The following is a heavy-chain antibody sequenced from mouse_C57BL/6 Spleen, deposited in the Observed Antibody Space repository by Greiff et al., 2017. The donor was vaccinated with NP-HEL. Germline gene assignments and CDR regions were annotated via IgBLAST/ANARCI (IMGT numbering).Heavy chain of an antibody. J-gene: IGHJ2*01. V-gene: IGHV1-64*01. CDR3: ARGGIRGGNSPFDY. D-gene: IGHD2-1*01. CDR1: GYTFTSYW. CDR2: IHPNSGST. Sequence: QVQLQQPGAELVKPGASVKLSCKASGYTFTSYWMHWVKQRPGQGLEWIGMIHPNSGSTNYNEKFKGKATLTADKSSSTAYMQLSSLTSEDSAVYFCARGGIRGGNSPFDYWGQGTTLTVSS.